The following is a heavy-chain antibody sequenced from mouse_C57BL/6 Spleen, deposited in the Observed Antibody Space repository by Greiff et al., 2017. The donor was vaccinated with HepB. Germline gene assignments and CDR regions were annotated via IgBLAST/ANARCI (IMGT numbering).Heavy chain of an antibody. CDR3: AGSLLYGGSYGYFDY. J-gene: IGHJ2*01. D-gene: IGHD1-1*01. CDR1: GYSFTDYN. Sequence: EVQRVESGPELVKPGASVKISCKASGYSFTDYNMNWVTQSNGKGLEWIGVINPNYGTTSYNQKFKGKTTLTVDQSSSTAYMQHNSLTSEDSAVYCCAGSLLYGGSYGYFDYWGQGTTLTVS. CDR2: INPNYGTT. V-gene: IGHV1-39*01.